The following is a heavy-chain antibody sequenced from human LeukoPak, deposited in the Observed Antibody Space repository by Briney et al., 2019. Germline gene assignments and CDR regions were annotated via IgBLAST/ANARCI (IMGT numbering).Heavy chain of an antibody. CDR1: GYTFTSYD. J-gene: IGHJ6*02. V-gene: IGHV1-8*01. D-gene: IGHD3-9*01. CDR2: MNPNSGNT. CDR3: ASSSPRYYDILTGYHPNYYYYGMDV. Sequence: ASVKVSCKASGYTFTSYDINWVRQATGQGLEWMGWMNPNSGNTGYAQKFQGRVTMTRNTSISTAYMELSSLRSEDTAVYYCASSSPRYYDILTGYHPNYYYYGMDVWGQGTTVTVSS.